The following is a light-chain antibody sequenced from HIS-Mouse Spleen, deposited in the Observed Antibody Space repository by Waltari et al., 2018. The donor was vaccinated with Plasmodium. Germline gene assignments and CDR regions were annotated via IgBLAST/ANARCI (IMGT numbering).Light chain of an antibody. CDR3: QAWDSSTVV. J-gene: IGLJ2*01. CDR2: RNN. V-gene: IGLV1-47*01. CDR1: RSNLGSHY. Sequence: QSVLTQPPSASGHPGPRVTLPCSGSRSNLGSHYVYWYQQPPGTAPKPLTIRNNKRPSGIPERFSGSNSGNTATLTISGTQAMDEADYYCQAWDSSTVVFGGGTKLTVL.